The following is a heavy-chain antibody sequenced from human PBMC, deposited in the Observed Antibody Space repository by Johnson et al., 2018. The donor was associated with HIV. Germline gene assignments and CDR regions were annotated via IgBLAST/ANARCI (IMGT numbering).Heavy chain of an antibody. Sequence: VESGGGLVQPGRSLRLSCAASGFTFDDYAMHWVRHAPGKGLEWVSGISWNSGSIGYADSVTGRFTISRDNAKTSLYLQMNSLRAEDTALYYCAKGVGATTNDAFDIWGQGTMVTVSS. D-gene: IGHD1-26*01. CDR2: ISWNSGSI. J-gene: IGHJ3*02. V-gene: IGHV3-9*01. CDR3: AKGVGATTNDAFDI. CDR1: GFTFDDYA.